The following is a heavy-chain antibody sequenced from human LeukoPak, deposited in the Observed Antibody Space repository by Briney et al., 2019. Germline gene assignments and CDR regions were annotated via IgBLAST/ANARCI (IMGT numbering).Heavy chain of an antibody. CDR1: GGSISSSSYY. V-gene: IGHV4-39*01. D-gene: IGHD4-17*01. CDR3: ASIMTTVTTAGY. CDR2: IYYSGST. Sequence: PSETLSLTCTVSGGSISSSSYYWGWIRQPPGKGREWIGSIYYSGSTYYNPSLKSRVTISVDTSKNQFSLKLSSVTAADTAVYYCASIMTTVTTAGYWGQGTLVTVSS. J-gene: IGHJ4*02.